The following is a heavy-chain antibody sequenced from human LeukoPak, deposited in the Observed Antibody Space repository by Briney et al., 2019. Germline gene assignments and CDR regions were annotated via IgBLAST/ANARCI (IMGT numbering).Heavy chain of an antibody. CDR1: GFTFSSYA. Sequence: GGSLRLSCAASGFTFSSYAMSWVRQAPGKGLESVAVIWYDGSNKYYADSVKGRFTISRDNSKNTLYLQMNSLSAEDTAVYYCARDSPWLGRVDAFDIWGQGTIVTVSS. J-gene: IGHJ3*02. D-gene: IGHD5-12*01. V-gene: IGHV3-33*08. CDR3: ARDSPWLGRVDAFDI. CDR2: IWYDGSNK.